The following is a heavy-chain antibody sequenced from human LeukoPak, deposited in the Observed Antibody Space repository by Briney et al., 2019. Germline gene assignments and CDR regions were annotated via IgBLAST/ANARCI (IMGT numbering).Heavy chain of an antibody. J-gene: IGHJ6*03. Sequence: GGSLRLSCAASGFTFDDYGMSWVRQAPGKGLEWVSGINWNGGSTGYADSVKGRFTISRDNAKNSLYLQMNSLRAEDTALYYCARVHSSSGKNYYYYYYMDVWGKGTTVTVSS. CDR3: ARVHSSSGKNYYYYYYMDV. V-gene: IGHV3-20*04. CDR2: INWNGGST. D-gene: IGHD6-13*01. CDR1: GFTFDDYG.